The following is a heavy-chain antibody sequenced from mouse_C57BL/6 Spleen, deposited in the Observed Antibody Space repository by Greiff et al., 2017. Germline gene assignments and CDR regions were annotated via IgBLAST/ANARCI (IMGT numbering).Heavy chain of an antibody. J-gene: IGHJ1*03. CDR3: ARIPNYYGSIYCYFDV. V-gene: IGHV1-55*01. CDR1: GYTFTSYW. CDR2: IYPGSGST. Sequence: QVQLQQPGAELVKPGASVKMSCKASGYTFTSYWITWVKQRPGQGLEWIGDIYPGSGSTNYNEKFKSKATLTVDTSSSTAYMQLSSLTSEDSAVYYCARIPNYYGSIYCYFDVWGTGTTVTVSS. D-gene: IGHD1-1*01.